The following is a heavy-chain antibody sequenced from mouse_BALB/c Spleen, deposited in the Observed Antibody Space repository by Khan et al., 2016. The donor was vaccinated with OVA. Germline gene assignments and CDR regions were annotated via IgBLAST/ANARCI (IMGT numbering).Heavy chain of an antibody. Sequence: QVQLQQSGAELVKPGASVKLSCKASGYTFSSYYMYWVKQRPGQGLEWIGGINPNNGGPNFNEKFKTKATLTVDKSSSTAYMHLSSLTSEDSAVYNCTRAGYGNPFAYWGQGTLVTVSP. J-gene: IGHJ3*01. V-gene: IGHV1S81*02. CDR1: GYTFSSYY. CDR3: TRAGYGNPFAY. D-gene: IGHD2-10*02. CDR2: INPNNGGP.